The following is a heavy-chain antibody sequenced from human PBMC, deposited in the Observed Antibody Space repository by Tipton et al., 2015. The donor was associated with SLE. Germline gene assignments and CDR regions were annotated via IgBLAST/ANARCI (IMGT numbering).Heavy chain of an antibody. V-gene: IGHV4-39*07. D-gene: IGHD6-6*01. J-gene: IGHJ3*02. CDR3: AREGGYSSSSDAFDI. CDR1: GGSISSSSYY. CDR2: IYYSGST. Sequence: TLSLTCTVSGGSISSSSYYWGWIRQRPGKGLEWIGSIYYSGSTYYNPSLKSRVTISVDTSKNQFSLKLSSVTAADTAVYYCAREGGYSSSSDAFDIWGQGTMVTVSS.